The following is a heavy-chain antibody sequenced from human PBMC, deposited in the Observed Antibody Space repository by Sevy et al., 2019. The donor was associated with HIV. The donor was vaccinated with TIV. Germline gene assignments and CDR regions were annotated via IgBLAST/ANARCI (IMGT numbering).Heavy chain of an antibody. CDR1: GYTFSVYD. J-gene: IGHJ3*02. D-gene: IGHD6-13*01. Sequence: ASVKVSCKASGYTFSVYDINWVRQVTGQGLEWMGWLNPSSSNTGYAENFQGRVTFTMDSSTSTCYMEMSSLRSEDTAVYYCARAAAGAYDAFDIWGQGTLVTVSS. CDR3: ARAAAGAYDAFDI. V-gene: IGHV1-8*03. CDR2: LNPSSSNT.